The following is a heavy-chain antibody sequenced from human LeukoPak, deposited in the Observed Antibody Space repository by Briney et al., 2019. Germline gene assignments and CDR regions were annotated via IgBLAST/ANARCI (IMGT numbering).Heavy chain of an antibody. CDR3: TKEARANLGYCSGGSCQFDY. Sequence: PGGSLRLSCAASGFTFSNAWMSGARQAPGKGLEWFGRIKSKTEGGTTNYAAPVKGRFTISRDDSKNTLYLQMNSLKTEETAVYYCTKEARANLGYCSGGSCQFDYWGQGTLVTVSS. J-gene: IGHJ4*02. V-gene: IGHV3-15*01. CDR2: IKSKTEGGTT. CDR1: GFTFSNAW. D-gene: IGHD2-15*01.